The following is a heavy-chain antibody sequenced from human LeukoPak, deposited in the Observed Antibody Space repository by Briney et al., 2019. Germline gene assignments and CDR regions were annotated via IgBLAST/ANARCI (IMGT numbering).Heavy chain of an antibody. CDR2: INSDGSST. J-gene: IGHJ3*02. D-gene: IGHD6-13*01. CDR1: GFTFSSYW. V-gene: IGHV3-74*01. Sequence: GGSLRLSCAASGFTFSSYWMHWVRQAPGKGLVWVSRINSDGSSTSYADSVKGRFTISRDNAKNTLYLQMDSLRAEDTAVYYCAAGSIAAAGTGAFDIWGQGTMVTVSS. CDR3: AAGSIAAAGTGAFDI.